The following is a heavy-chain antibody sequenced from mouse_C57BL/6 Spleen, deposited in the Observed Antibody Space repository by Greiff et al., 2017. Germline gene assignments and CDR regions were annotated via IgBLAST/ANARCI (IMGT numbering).Heavy chain of an antibody. D-gene: IGHD1-1*01. CDR2: IYPGDGDT. Sequence: VQLVESGPELVKPGASVKISCKASGYAFSSSWMNWVKQRPGKGLEWIGRIYPGDGDTNYNGKFKGKATLTADKSSSTAYMQLSSLTSEDSAVYFCARGDYYGSSPYYFDVWGTGTTVTVSS. J-gene: IGHJ1*03. CDR1: GYAFSSSW. CDR3: ARGDYYGSSPYYFDV. V-gene: IGHV1-82*01.